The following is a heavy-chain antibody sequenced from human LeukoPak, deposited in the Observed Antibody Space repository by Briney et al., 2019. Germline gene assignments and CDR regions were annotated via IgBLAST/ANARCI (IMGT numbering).Heavy chain of an antibody. CDR3: ARDTRGSGYDLGRYYYYYMDV. J-gene: IGHJ6*03. CDR1: GYSISSGYY. D-gene: IGHD5-12*01. V-gene: IGHV4-38-2*02. Sequence: PSETLSLTCTVSGYSISSGYYWGWIRQPPGKGLEWIGYIYYSGSTNYNPSLKSRVTMSVDTSKNQFSLKLSSVTAADTAVYYCARDTRGSGYDLGRYYYYYMDVWGKGTTVTISS. CDR2: IYYSGST.